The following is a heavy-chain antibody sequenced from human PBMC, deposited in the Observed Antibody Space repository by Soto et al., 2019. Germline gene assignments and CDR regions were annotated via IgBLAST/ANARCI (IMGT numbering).Heavy chain of an antibody. CDR1: GFTFSDYY. D-gene: IGHD3-22*01. J-gene: IGHJ5*02. CDR3: ARDSLYYYDSSGPRRGWFDP. CDR2: ISSSGSTI. Sequence: QVQLVESGGGLVKPGGSLRLSCAASGFTFSDYYMSWIRQAPGKGLEWVSYISSSGSTIYYADSVKGRFTISRDNAKNSLYLQMNSLRAEDTAVYYCARDSLYYYDSSGPRRGWFDPWGQGTLVTVSS. V-gene: IGHV3-11*01.